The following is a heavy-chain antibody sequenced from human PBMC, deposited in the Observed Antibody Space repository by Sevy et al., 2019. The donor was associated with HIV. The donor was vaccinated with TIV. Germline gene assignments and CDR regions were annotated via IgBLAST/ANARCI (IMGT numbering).Heavy chain of an antibody. Sequence: ASVKVSCKASGGTFSTYAFNWVRQAPGQGLEWVGEIIPILGTTNYAQKFQGRVSIIADESTGTAYMTLSRLTSEDTAVYYCTKDLMEATMGFDHWGQGALVTVSS. J-gene: IGHJ4*02. D-gene: IGHD2-8*01. CDR3: TKDLMEATMGFDH. CDR1: GGTFSTYA. V-gene: IGHV1-69*13. CDR2: IIPILGTT.